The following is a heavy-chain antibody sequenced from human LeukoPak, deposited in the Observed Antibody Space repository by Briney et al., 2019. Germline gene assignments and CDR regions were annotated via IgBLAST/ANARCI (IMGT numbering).Heavy chain of an antibody. Sequence: ASVKVSCKASGYTFTSYYMHWVRQAPGQGLEWMGIINPSGGSTSYAQKFQGRVTMTRDTSKNQFSLKLSSVTAADTAVYYCARVNFVVVPAAKAKSYNWFDPWGQGTLVTVSS. CDR3: ARVNFVVVPAAKAKSYNWFDP. J-gene: IGHJ5*02. V-gene: IGHV1-46*01. CDR2: INPSGGST. D-gene: IGHD2-2*01. CDR1: GYTFTSYY.